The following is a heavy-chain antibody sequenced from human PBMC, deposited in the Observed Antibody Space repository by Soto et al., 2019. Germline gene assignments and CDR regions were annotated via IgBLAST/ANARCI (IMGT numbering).Heavy chain of an antibody. V-gene: IGHV4-59*01. D-gene: IGHD3-3*01. CDR1: GGSISSYY. J-gene: IGHJ6*02. CDR2: IYYSGST. CDR3: AGDPFITIFGVGLKKDYEDGMDD. Sequence: SETLSLTCTVSGGSISSYYWSWIRQPPGKGLEWIGYIYYSGSTNYNPSLKSRVTISVDTSKNQSSPKLRSVTAADTAVYYCAGDPFITIFGVGLKKDYEDGMDDWGQGTMVTVSS.